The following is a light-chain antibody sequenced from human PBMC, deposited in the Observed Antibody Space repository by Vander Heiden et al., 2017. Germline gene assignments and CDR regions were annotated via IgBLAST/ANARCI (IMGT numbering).Light chain of an antibody. CDR1: SIDIGFYAY. CDR3: SSFTYNTTQI. J-gene: IGLJ2*01. V-gene: IGLV2-14*01. Sequence: QSALTQPASVSASPGQSITISCTGTSIDIGFYAYVSWYRQHPGKAPKLLIYDVSDRPSGVSNRFSGSKSGNTASLTISGLQAEDEGDYYCSSFTYNTTQIFGGGTKVTVL. CDR2: DVS.